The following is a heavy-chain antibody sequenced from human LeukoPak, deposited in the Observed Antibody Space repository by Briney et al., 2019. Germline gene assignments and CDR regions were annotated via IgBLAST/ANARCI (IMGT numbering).Heavy chain of an antibody. V-gene: IGHV4-4*02. CDR2: IHRSGSP. J-gene: IGHJ4*02. CDR3: AREILGGFNPGAY. D-gene: IGHD1-14*01. Sequence: SETLSLTCTVSLDSTTSNFWSWVRQPPGKGLEWIGEIHRSGSPNYNPSLQSRVTISIDRSRNQIALELSSVTAADTTVYYCAREILGGFNPGAYWGQGTLVTVSS. CDR1: LDSTTSNF.